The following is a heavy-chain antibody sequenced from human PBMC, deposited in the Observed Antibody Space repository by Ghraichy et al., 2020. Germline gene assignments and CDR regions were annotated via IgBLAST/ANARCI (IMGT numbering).Heavy chain of an antibody. Sequence: GESLNISCAAYGFSFSVYGMHWIRQAPGKGLEWVAVISHDGSQKFYADSVRGRLTISRDNSRNTLFLQMNSLRVDDTALYYCAKVGNCSGGNCYAPDSWGQGTLVTVSS. V-gene: IGHV3-30*18. CDR3: AKVGNCSGGNCYAPDS. D-gene: IGHD2-15*01. CDR1: GFSFSVYG. J-gene: IGHJ4*02. CDR2: ISHDGSQK.